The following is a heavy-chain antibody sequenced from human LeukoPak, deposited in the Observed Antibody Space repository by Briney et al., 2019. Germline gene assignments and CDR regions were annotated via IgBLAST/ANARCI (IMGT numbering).Heavy chain of an antibody. CDR2: TNTDGTIT. CDR1: GFTFSDYW. J-gene: IGHJ3*02. D-gene: IGHD1-26*01. CDR3: VRGRGSYWYDLGPALNM. V-gene: IGHV3-74*01. Sequence: GGSLRLSCAASGFTFSDYWMHWVRQAPGKGLVWVSQTNTDGTITDYADSAKGRFTISRDNAKKALNLQMESLRVDDTAVYYCVRGRGSYWYDLGPALNMWGQGTMVTVSS.